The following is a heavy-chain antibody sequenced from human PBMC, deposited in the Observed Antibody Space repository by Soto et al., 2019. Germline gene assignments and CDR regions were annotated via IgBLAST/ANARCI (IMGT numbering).Heavy chain of an antibody. V-gene: IGHV4-34*01. Sequence: SETLSLTCAVYGGSFSGYYWSWIRQPPGKGLEWIGEINHSGSTNYNPSLKSRVTISVDTSKNQFSLKLSSVTAADTAVYYCARKKWLHYDYWGQGTLVTVSS. D-gene: IGHD5-12*01. CDR3: ARKKWLHYDY. J-gene: IGHJ4*02. CDR2: INHSGST. CDR1: GGSFSGYY.